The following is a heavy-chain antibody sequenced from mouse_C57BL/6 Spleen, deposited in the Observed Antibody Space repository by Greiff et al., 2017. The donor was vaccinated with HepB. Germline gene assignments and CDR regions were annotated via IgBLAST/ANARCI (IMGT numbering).Heavy chain of an antibody. CDR2: ISSGSSTI. CDR1: GFTFSDYG. V-gene: IGHV5-17*01. D-gene: IGHD2-3*01. Sequence: VQLKESGGGLVKPGGSLKLSCAASGFTFSDYGMHWVRQAPEKGLEWVAYISSGSSTIYYADTVKGRFTISRDNAKNTLFLQMTSLRSEDTAMYYCARGGYYVGWYFDVWGTGTTVTVSS. CDR3: ARGGYYVGWYFDV. J-gene: IGHJ1*03.